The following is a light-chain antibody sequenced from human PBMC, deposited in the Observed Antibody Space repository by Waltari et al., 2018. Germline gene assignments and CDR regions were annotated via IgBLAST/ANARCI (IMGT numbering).Light chain of an antibody. J-gene: IGKJ1*01. CDR2: KAS. CDR3: QQYKSPPWT. CDR1: QSISSW. Sequence: DIQMTQSPSTLSASVGDRVTITCRASQSISSWLAWYQQKPGQAPNLLIFKASSLEKGVPTRFSGSGSGTEFTLTINSLQPDDFATYYGQQYKSPPWTFGQGTKVDI. V-gene: IGKV1-5*03.